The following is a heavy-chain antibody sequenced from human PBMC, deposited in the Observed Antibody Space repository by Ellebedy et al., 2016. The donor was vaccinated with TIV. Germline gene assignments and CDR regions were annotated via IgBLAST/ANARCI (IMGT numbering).Heavy chain of an antibody. J-gene: IGHJ4*02. D-gene: IGHD4-23*01. CDR3: AHRGKGYYFDY. CDR2: IYWNDDK. V-gene: IGHV2-5*01. Sequence: SGPTLVKPTQTLTLTCTFSGFSLTTGGEAVGWIRQPPGKALEWLALIYWNDDKRYSTSLRSRLTVTKDTSKNEAVLRMTNMAPVDTGTYYCAHRGKGYYFDYWGQGTLVTVSS. CDR1: GFSLTTGGEA.